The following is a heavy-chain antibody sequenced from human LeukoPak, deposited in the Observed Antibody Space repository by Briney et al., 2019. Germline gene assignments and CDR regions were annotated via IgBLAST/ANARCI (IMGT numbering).Heavy chain of an antibody. J-gene: IGHJ4*02. Sequence: ASVKVSCKASGGTFSSYAISWVRQATGQGLEWMGWMNPNSGNTGYAQKFQGRVTMTRNTSISTAYMELSSLRSEDTAVYYCARADDMLTDYWGQGTLVTVSS. D-gene: IGHD3-9*01. CDR2: MNPNSGNT. CDR1: GGTFSSYA. CDR3: ARADDMLTDY. V-gene: IGHV1-8*02.